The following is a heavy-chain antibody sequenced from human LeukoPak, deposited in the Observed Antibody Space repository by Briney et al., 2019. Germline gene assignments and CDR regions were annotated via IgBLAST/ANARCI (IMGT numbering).Heavy chain of an antibody. J-gene: IGHJ2*01. CDR3: ASARDGYNGLYFDL. D-gene: IGHD5-24*01. CDR1: GGSITSYY. Sequence: PSETLSLTCTVSGGSITSYYWSWIRQPPGKGLEWIGYIYYSGSTNYNPSLKSRVTISVDTSKNQFSLKLSSVTAADTAAYYCASARDGYNGLYFDLWGRGTLVTVSS. CDR2: IYYSGST. V-gene: IGHV4-59*08.